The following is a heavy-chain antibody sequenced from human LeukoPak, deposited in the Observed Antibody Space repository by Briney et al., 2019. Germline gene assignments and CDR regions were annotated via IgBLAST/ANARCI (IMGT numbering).Heavy chain of an antibody. V-gene: IGHV4-34*01. Sequence: SETLSLTCAVYGGSFSGYYWSWIRQPPGKGLEWIGEINHGGSTNYNPSLKSRVTISVDTSKNQFSLKLSSVTAADTAVYYCASSTTTYYYYYGMDVWGQGATVTVSS. J-gene: IGHJ6*02. D-gene: IGHD2-2*01. CDR1: GGSFSGYY. CDR3: ASSTTTYYYYYGMDV. CDR2: INHGGST.